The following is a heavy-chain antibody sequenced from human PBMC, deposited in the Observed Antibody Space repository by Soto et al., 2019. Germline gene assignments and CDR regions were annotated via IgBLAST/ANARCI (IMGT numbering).Heavy chain of an antibody. CDR2: IWYDGDNK. D-gene: IGHD5-12*01. J-gene: IGHJ6*01. Sequence: QVQLVESGGGVVQPGRSLSLSCAASGFTFISYGMHWVRQVPGKGLEWVSSIWYDGDNKYYADSVKGRFTISRDNSRNTLFLHMNSLRAEDTGLYYFVGRGNQSWGDDWG. V-gene: IGHV3-33*01. CDR1: GFTFISYG. CDR3: VGRGNQSWGDD.